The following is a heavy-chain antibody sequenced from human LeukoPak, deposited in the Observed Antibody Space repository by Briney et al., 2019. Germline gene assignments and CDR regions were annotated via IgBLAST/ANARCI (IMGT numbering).Heavy chain of an antibody. CDR3: AKDRSCTGSSCNVGS. V-gene: IGHV3-53*01. J-gene: IGHJ3*01. CDR1: GFTVSNNY. CDR2: IYSGGST. D-gene: IGHD2-2*01. Sequence: GGSLRLSCSASGFTVSNNYMSWVRQAPGKGLEWVSVIYSGGSTYYADSVKGRFTISRDNSKNTLFLQMNSLRAEDTAVYYCAKDRSCTGSSCNVGSWGQGTMVTVSS.